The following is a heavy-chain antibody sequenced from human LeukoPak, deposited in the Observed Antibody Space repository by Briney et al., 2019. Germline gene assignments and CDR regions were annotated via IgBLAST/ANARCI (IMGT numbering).Heavy chain of an antibody. CDR3: AREAGDCCGDCYLGY. V-gene: IGHV1-2*02. J-gene: IGHJ4*02. D-gene: IGHD2-21*02. CDR1: GYTFTGYY. Sequence: ASVKVSCKASGYTFTGYYMHWVRQAPGQGLEWMGWINPNSGGTNYAQKFQGRVTMTRDTSISTAYMELSRLRSDETAVYYCAREAGDCCGDCYLGYWGQGTLVTASS. CDR2: INPNSGGT.